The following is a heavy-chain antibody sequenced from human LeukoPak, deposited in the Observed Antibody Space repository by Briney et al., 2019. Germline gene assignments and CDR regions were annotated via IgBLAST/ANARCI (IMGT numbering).Heavy chain of an antibody. J-gene: IGHJ4*02. CDR2: INTSNGYS. Sequence: ASVKVSCKASGYVLITYGINWVRQAPGQGLEWMGWINTSNGYSDYAQNFQGRITMTTDTSTDTAYMELGSLSSDDTAVYYCARDQYYHGLGSYYDWGQGTLVTVSS. CDR1: GYVLITYG. D-gene: IGHD3-10*01. V-gene: IGHV1-18*01. CDR3: ARDQYYHGLGSYYD.